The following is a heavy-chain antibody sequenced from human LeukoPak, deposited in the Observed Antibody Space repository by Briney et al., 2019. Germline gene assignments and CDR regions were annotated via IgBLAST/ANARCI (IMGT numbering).Heavy chain of an antibody. Sequence: ASVKVSCKASGYTFTSYGISWVRQAPGQGLEWMGWINPNRGGTNYAQKFQGRVTMTRDTSISAAYMELSRLRSDDTAVYYCARGPIAAAGTIDYWGQGTLVTVSS. CDR2: INPNRGGT. D-gene: IGHD6-13*01. V-gene: IGHV1-2*02. CDR3: ARGPIAAAGTIDY. CDR1: GYTFTSYG. J-gene: IGHJ4*02.